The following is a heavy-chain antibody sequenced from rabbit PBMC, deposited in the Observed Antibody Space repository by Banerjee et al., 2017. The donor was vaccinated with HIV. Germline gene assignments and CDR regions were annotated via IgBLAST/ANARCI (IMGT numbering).Heavy chain of an antibody. CDR3: ASGGAGYEYAFNL. J-gene: IGHJ4*01. CDR1: GFSFSSSYW. V-gene: IGHV1S45*01. D-gene: IGHD6-1*01. Sequence: EESGGDLVKPEGSLTLTCTASGFSFSSSYWICWVRQAPGKGLEWIACIYSDSRRGSVYASWAKGRFTISKTSSTTVTLQMTSLTAADTATYFCASGGAGYEYAFNLWGPGTLVTVS. CDR2: IYSDSRRGS.